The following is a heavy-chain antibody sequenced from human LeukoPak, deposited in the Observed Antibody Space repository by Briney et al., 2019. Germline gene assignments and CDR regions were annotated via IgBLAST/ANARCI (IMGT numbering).Heavy chain of an antibody. Sequence: GSSVKVSCKASGGTFSSYAISWVRQAPGQGLEWMGWISAYNGNTNYAQKLQGRVTMTTDTSTSTAYMELRSLRSDDTAVYYCARSLAYSSSWYFPRSRGWFDPWGQGTLVTVSS. D-gene: IGHD6-13*01. CDR2: ISAYNGNT. CDR1: GGTFSSYA. CDR3: ARSLAYSSSWYFPRSRGWFDP. J-gene: IGHJ5*02. V-gene: IGHV1-18*01.